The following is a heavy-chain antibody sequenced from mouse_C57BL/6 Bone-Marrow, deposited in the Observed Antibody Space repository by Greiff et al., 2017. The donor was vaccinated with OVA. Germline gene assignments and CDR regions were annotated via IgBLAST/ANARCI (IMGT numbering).Heavy chain of an antibody. J-gene: IGHJ3*01. CDR1: GYTFTSYW. CDR2: IYPSDSET. CDR3: ARWVNCDFAY. D-gene: IGHD2-13*01. V-gene: IGHV1-61*01. Sequence: QVQLQQPGAELVRPGSSVKLSCKASGYTFTSYWMDWVKQRPGQGLEWIGNIYPSDSETHYNQKFKDKATLTVDKYSSTAYMQLSSLTSEDSAVYYCARWVNCDFAYWGQGTLVTVSA.